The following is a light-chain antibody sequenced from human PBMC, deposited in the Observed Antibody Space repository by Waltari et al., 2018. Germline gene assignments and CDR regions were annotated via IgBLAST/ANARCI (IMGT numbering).Light chain of an antibody. CDR2: DVT. J-gene: IGLJ3*02. V-gene: IGLV2-11*01. Sequence: SALTQPRSVSGSPGQSVTISCTGTTSDAGGYNYLSWYQLHPGKAPNLMIFDVTQRPSGVPDRFSGSKSANTASLTISGLQAEDEADYYCCSFAGTYTWVFGGGTKVTVL. CDR1: TSDAGGYNY. CDR3: CSFAGTYTWV.